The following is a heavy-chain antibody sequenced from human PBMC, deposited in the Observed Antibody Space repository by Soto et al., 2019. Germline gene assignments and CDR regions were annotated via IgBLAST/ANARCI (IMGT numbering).Heavy chain of an antibody. CDR1: GLTFSSYA. CDR2: ISGSGGST. Sequence: GGSLRLSCSASGLTFSSYAMSWVCQDPGKGLEWVSAISGSGGSTYYADTVKGRFTISRDNSKNTLYLQMNSLRAEDTAVYYCAKGPMIVVEYDFDYWGQGTLVTVSS. D-gene: IGHD3-22*01. CDR3: AKGPMIVVEYDFDY. J-gene: IGHJ4*02. V-gene: IGHV3-23*01.